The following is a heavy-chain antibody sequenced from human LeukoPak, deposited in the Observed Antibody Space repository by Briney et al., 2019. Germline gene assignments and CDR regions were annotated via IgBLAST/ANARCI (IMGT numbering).Heavy chain of an antibody. CDR2: ISYDGSNK. CDR1: GFTFSSYG. D-gene: IGHD4-17*01. Sequence: PGRSLRLSCAASGFTFSSYGMHWVRQAPGKGLEWVAVISYDGSNKYYADSVKGRFTISRDNSKNTLYLQMNSLRAEGTAVYYCAKSYGDYVYYYYYGMDVWGQGTTVTVSS. J-gene: IGHJ6*02. CDR3: AKSYGDYVYYYYYGMDV. V-gene: IGHV3-30*18.